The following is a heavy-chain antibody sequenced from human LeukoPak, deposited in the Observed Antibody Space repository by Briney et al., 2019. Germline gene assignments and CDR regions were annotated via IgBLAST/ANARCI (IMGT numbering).Heavy chain of an antibody. CDR2: ISSSSSYI. D-gene: IGHD6-19*01. CDR3: ARDVAGGQQWLVRYLDY. J-gene: IGHJ4*02. CDR1: GFTFSSYS. V-gene: IGHV3-21*01. Sequence: KSGGSLRLSCAASGFTFSSYSMNWVRQAPRKGLEWVSSISSSSSYIYYADSVKGRFTISRDNAKNSLYLQMNSLRAEDTAVYYCARDVAGGQQWLVRYLDYWGQGTLVTVSS.